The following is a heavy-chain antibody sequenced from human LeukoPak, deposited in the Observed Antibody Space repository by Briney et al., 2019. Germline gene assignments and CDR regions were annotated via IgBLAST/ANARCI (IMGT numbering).Heavy chain of an antibody. D-gene: IGHD2-21*01. CDR3: AKDWFSTGDFEPPWDY. V-gene: IGHV3-23*01. CDR1: GFTFSSYA. CDR2: ISGSGGST. J-gene: IGHJ4*02. Sequence: GGSLRLSCAASGFTFSSYAMSWVRQAPGKGLEWVLAISGSGGSTYYADSVKGRFTISRDNSKNTLYLQMNSLRAEDTAVYYCAKDWFSTGDFEPPWDYWGQGTLVTVSS.